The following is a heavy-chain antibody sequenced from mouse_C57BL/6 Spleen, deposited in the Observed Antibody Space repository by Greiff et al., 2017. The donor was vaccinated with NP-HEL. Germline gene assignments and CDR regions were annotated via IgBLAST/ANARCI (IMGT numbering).Heavy chain of an antibody. D-gene: IGHD1-1*01. CDR2: IDPSDSYT. CDR3: ASKGVSTVVFDY. J-gene: IGHJ2*01. CDR1: GYTFTSYW. V-gene: IGHV1-50*01. Sequence: QVQLKQPGAELVKPGASVKLSCKASGYTFTSYWMQWVKQRPGQGLEWIGEIDPSDSYTNYNQKFKGKAILTVDTSSSTAYMQLSSLTSEDSAVYYCASKGVSTVVFDYWGQGTTLTVSS.